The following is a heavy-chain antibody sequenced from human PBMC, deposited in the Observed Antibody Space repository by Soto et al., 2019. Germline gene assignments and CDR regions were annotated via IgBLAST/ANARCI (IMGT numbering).Heavy chain of an antibody. Sequence: ETLSLTCTVSCGSISSSSYYWGLIRQPPGKGLEWIGSIYYSGSTYYNPSLKSRVTISVDTPKNQFSLKLSSVTAADTAVYYCARRYGDYPFDYWGQGTLVTVSS. CDR2: IYYSGST. CDR1: CGSISSSSYY. CDR3: ARRYGDYPFDY. J-gene: IGHJ4*02. V-gene: IGHV4-39*01. D-gene: IGHD4-17*01.